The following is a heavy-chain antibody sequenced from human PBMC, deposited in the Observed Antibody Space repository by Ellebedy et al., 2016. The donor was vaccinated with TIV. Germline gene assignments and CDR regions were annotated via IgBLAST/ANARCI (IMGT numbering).Heavy chain of an antibody. D-gene: IGHD6-6*01. V-gene: IGHV1-3*01. CDR1: GYRFNHYA. CDR3: ARDRDGSSSLDFQH. CDR2: IFAGNGET. Sequence: AASVKVSCKASGYRFNHYAIHWVRQAPGQTLEWMGWIFAGNGETKYSQKFQDRVTITRDISASAAYMDLSSLRSDDTAVYYCARDRDGSSSLDFQHWGPGTLVTVSS. J-gene: IGHJ1*01.